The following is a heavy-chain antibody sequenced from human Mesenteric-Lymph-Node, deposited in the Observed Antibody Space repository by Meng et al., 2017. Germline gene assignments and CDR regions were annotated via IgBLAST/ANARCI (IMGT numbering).Heavy chain of an antibody. V-gene: IGHV3-21*02. CDR1: RSIFDSYD. Sequence: EAQLVESGGGLVKPGGSLRLSCVGSRSIFDSYDMTGIRQAPGKGPEWVASMGLGHSHGSYTDSVIGRFTVSRDNAKTSFFLQMNSLRAEDTAIYYCASDPNWSTTWGQGTLVTVSS. J-gene: IGHJ5*02. CDR3: ASDPNWSTT. CDR2: MGLGHSHG.